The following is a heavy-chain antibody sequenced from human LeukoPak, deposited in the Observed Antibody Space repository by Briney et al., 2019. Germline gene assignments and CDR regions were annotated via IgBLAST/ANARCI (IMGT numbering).Heavy chain of an antibody. Sequence: SETLSLTCTVSGGSISSGSYSWSWIRQPAGKGLEWIGRIYTSGSTNYNPSLKSRVTISVDTSKNQFSLKLSSVTAADTAVYYCARYGLLGISEINAFDIWGQGTLVTVSS. J-gene: IGHJ3*02. D-gene: IGHD2-15*01. CDR3: ARYGLLGISEINAFDI. CDR1: GGSISSGSYS. CDR2: IYTSGST. V-gene: IGHV4-61*02.